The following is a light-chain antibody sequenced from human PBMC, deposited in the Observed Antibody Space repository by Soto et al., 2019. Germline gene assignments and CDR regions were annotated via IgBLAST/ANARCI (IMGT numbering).Light chain of an antibody. CDR3: QQSYSTPIT. J-gene: IGKJ5*01. Sequence: IHISQSPSALSASIGDRVTITCRASQSISIWLAWYQQKPGKAPKLLIYAASSLESGVPSRFSGSGSGTEFTLTISSLQPEDFATYYCQQSYSTPITFGQGTRLEIK. CDR2: AAS. CDR1: QSISIW. V-gene: IGKV1-5*03.